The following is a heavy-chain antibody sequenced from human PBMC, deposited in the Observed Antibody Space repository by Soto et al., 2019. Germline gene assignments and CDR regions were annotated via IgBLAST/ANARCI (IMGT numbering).Heavy chain of an antibody. J-gene: IGHJ4*02. V-gene: IGHV3-74*01. CDR3: TTVCEY. CDR1: GFTFTNYW. CDR2: IDGVGAGT. Sequence: EVQLVQYGGGSVQPGGSLRISSAASGFTFTNYWMHWVRQVPGKGLVWVSGIDGVGAGTSYSDSVRGRFTISRDNAENMLYLQMNSLRAEDTAVYYCTTVCEYWGQGTLVTVSS.